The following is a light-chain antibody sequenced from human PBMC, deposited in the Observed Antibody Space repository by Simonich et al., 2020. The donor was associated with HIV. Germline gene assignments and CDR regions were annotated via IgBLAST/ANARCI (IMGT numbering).Light chain of an antibody. J-gene: IGKJ2*01. CDR1: QSVSSSY. CDR3: HQRSNWPPWMYT. V-gene: IGKV3D-20*02. CDR2: AAS. Sequence: EIVMTQSPATLSVSPGERATLSCRASQSVSSSYLAWYQQKPGQAPRLLIYAASNRATGIPARFSGSGSGTDFTLTINSLEPEDFAVYYCHQRSNWPPWMYTFGQGTKLEIK.